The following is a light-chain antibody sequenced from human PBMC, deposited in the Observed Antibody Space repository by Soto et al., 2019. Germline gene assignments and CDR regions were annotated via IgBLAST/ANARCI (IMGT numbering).Light chain of an antibody. CDR3: QQRSNWPLT. Sequence: EIVLTQSPATLSLSPGERATLSCRVSQSVTSFLAWYQQQPGQAPRLLIYDASNRATGIPARFSGSGSGTDFTLTISSLEPEDFADYYCQQRSNWPLTFGGVTKVETK. V-gene: IGKV3-11*01. CDR2: DAS. J-gene: IGKJ4*01. CDR1: QSVTSF.